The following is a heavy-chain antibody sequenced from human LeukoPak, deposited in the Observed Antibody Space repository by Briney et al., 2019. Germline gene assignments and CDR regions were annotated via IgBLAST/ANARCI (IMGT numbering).Heavy chain of an antibody. D-gene: IGHD1-26*01. V-gene: IGHV3-30-3*01. CDR2: ISYDGSNK. Sequence: SCKASGYTFTSYYMHWVRQAPGKGLEWVAVISYDGSNKYYADSVKGRFTISRDNSKNTLYLQMTSLRPEDTAVYYCTRGLGAIRGGWFDPWGQGTLVTVSS. CDR1: GYTFTSYY. CDR3: TRGLGAIRGGWFDP. J-gene: IGHJ5*02.